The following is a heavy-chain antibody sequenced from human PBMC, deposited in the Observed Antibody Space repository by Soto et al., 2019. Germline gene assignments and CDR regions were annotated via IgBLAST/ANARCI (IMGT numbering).Heavy chain of an antibody. Sequence: PGGSLRLSCAASGFTFSSYSMNWVRQAPWKGLEWVSYISSSSSTIYYADSVKGRFTISRDNAKNSLYPQMNSLRAEDTAVYYCARHPECIAEIGWFDPWGQGTLVTVSS. V-gene: IGHV3-48*01. D-gene: IGHD6-13*01. CDR2: ISSSSSTI. CDR3: ARHPECIAEIGWFDP. J-gene: IGHJ5*02. CDR1: GFTFSSYS.